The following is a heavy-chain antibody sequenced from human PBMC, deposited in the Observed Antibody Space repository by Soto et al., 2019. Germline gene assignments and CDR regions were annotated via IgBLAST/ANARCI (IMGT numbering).Heavy chain of an antibody. CDR1: GFTLTNFA. J-gene: IGHJ4*02. Sequence: GGSLRISFAASGFTLTNFAMNWVRQAPGKVLEWVSVISGTGDTTYNASSVKGRFTISRDNSMNTAFLQMNSLRAGDTALYYCAKGYCSSTSCSFGYWGQGAIVTISS. D-gene: IGHD2-2*01. CDR2: ISGTGDTT. V-gene: IGHV3-23*01. CDR3: AKGYCSSTSCSFGY.